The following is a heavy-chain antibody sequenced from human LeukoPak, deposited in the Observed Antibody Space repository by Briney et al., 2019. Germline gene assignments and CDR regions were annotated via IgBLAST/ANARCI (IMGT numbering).Heavy chain of an antibody. V-gene: IGHV1-2*02. J-gene: IGHJ2*01. D-gene: IGHD4-17*01. CDR2: INPNSGDT. CDR3: ARALTTVATWMYL. CDR1: GYTFTGYL. Sequence: ASVKVSCKASGYTFTGYLMHWVRQAPGQGLEWMGWINPNSGDTKYAQKFQGRVTMTRSTSISTAYMELSSLRSDDTAVYYCARALTTVATWMYLWGRGTPVTVSS.